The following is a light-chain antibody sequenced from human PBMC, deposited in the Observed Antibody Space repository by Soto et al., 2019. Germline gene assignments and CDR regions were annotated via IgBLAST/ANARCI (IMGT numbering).Light chain of an antibody. J-gene: IGKJ1*01. CDR3: QQCFWHWT. CDR2: AAS. CDR1: QSISSY. Sequence: IQMTQSPSSLSASLGEIVSITFRASQSISSYLNWYQQKPGKAPKLLIYAASSLQSGVPSRFGGSGSGTEFTLSISSLQTDDFATYYCQQCFWHWTFGQGTKVDIK. V-gene: IGKV1-39*01.